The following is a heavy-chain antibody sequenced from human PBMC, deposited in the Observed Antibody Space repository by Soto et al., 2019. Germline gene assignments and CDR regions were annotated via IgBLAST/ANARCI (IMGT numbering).Heavy chain of an antibody. D-gene: IGHD4-17*01. V-gene: IGHV3-7*01. CDR2: IRQDGSEK. J-gene: IGHJ4*02. CDR1: GFTFSSYW. Sequence: EVQLVESGGGLVQPGGSLRLSCAASGFTFSSYWMSWVRQAPGKGLEWVVNIRQDGSEKYYVDSVKGRFTISRDNAKNSLYLQMNSLRAEDTAVYYCARDVDYVGLIHYFDYWGQGTLVTVSS. CDR3: ARDVDYVGLIHYFDY.